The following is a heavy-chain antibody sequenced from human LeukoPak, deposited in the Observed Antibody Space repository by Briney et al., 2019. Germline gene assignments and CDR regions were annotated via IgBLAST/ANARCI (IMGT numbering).Heavy chain of an antibody. D-gene: IGHD5-18*01. V-gene: IGHV1-69*13. J-gene: IGHJ4*02. Sequence: SVKVSCKASGYTFTGYYMHWVRQAPGQGLEWMGGIIPIFGTANYAQKFQGRVTITADESTSTAYMELSSLRSEDTAVYYCARDGQADTAMVSGKPRPDFDYWGQGTLVTVSS. CDR1: GYTFTGYY. CDR2: IIPIFGTA. CDR3: ARDGQADTAMVSGKPRPDFDY.